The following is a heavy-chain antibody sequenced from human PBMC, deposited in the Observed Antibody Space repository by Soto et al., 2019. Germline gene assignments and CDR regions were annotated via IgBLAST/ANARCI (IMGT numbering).Heavy chain of an antibody. CDR1: GYTFTGYY. CDR3: ARVGASSGWYYYYYYGMDV. CDR2: INPNSGGT. D-gene: IGHD6-19*01. V-gene: IGHV1-2*02. J-gene: IGHJ6*02. Sequence: ASVKVSCKASGYTFTGYYMHWVRQAPGQGLEWMGWINPNSGGTNYAQKFQGRVTMTRDTSISTAYMELSGLRSDDTAVYYCARVGASSGWYYYYYYGMDVWGQGTTVTVSS.